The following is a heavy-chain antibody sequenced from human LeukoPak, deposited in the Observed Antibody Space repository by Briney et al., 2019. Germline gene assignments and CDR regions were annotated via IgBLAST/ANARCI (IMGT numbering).Heavy chain of an antibody. V-gene: IGHV4-30-2*01. CDR1: SGSISGVGYY. Sequence: SETLSLTCTVSSGSISGVGYYWTWIRQPPGKGLEWIGYIFHSGSAHYNASLQNRVTISIDRDRSQFFLRLKSVTAADTAVYYCVRPRSPGIPSADALDIWGRGTMVTVSS. D-gene: IGHD6-6*01. J-gene: IGHJ3*02. CDR3: VRPRSPGIPSADALDI. CDR2: IFHSGSA.